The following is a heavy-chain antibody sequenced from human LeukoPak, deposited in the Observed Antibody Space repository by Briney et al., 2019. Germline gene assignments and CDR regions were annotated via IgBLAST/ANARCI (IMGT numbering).Heavy chain of an antibody. Sequence: KPSETLSLTCIVSGGSISSSSYYWGWIRQPPGKGLEWIGSIYHSGSTYYNPSLKSRVTISVDTSKNQFSLKLSSVTAADTAVYYCARHTTHGDYNPNDYWGQGTLVTVSS. D-gene: IGHD3-16*01. CDR3: ARHTTHGDYNPNDY. CDR1: GGSISSSSYY. V-gene: IGHV4-39*01. CDR2: IYHSGST. J-gene: IGHJ4*02.